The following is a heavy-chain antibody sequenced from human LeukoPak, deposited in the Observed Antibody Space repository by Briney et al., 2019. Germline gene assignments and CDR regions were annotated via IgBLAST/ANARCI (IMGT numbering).Heavy chain of an antibody. CDR3: ARRIAAAGIIRWFDP. D-gene: IGHD6-13*01. CDR2: IYYSGST. V-gene: IGHV4-31*03. J-gene: IGHJ5*02. CDR1: GGSISSGGYY. Sequence: SETLSLTCTVSGGSISSGGYYWSWIRQHPGKGLEWIGYIYYSGSTYYNPSLKSRVTISVDTSKNQFSLKLSSVTAADTAVYYCARRIAAAGIIRWFDPWGQGTLVTVSS.